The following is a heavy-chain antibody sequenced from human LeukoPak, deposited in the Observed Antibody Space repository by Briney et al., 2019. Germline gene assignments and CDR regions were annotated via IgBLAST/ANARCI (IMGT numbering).Heavy chain of an antibody. D-gene: IGHD1-7*01. V-gene: IGHV3-7*01. CDR3: VGWGISGITNH. Sequence: QPGRSLRLSCAASELTSSTSWMSWVRQAPGKGLEWVAQTKQDGSEKYYVDSVKGRFTTSRDKNSLFLQMNSVRAEDTAVYYCVGWGISGITNHWGQGTLVTVSS. CDR2: TKQDGSEK. CDR1: ELTSSTSW. J-gene: IGHJ4*02.